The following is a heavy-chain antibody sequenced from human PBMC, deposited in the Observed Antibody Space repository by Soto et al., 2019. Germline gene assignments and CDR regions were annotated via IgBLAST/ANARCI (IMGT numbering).Heavy chain of an antibody. CDR2: ITSSSTTI. V-gene: IGHV3-48*02. D-gene: IGHD2-21*02. J-gene: IGHJ4*02. CDR3: ARGRVGTAYFDY. Sequence: EVQLVESGGGLVQPGGSLRLSCAASGFTFTSNSVNWVRQAPGKGLEWISYITSSSTTIYYADSVKGRFTISRDNAKNSVYLQLNSLRDEDTALYYCARGRVGTAYFDYWGQGALVTVSS. CDR1: GFTFTSNS.